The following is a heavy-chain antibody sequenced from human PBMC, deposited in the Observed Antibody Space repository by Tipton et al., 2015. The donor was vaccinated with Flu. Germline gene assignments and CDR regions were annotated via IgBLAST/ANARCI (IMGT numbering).Heavy chain of an antibody. V-gene: IGHV3-53*01. J-gene: IGHJ5*02. CDR3: TRGQGANP. Sequence: QLVQSGGDLIQPGGSLRLSCAASGFTVNSNYMSWVRQAPGKGLEWVSVIYSDGRAYYVDSVKGRFTVSRDDSKNMLSLQMDSLRAEDTAVYYCTRGQGANPWGQGTLVTFSS. CDR1: GFTVNSNY. CDR2: IYSDGRA.